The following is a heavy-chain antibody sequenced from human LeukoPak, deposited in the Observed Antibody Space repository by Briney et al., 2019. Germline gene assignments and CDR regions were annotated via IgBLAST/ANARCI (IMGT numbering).Heavy chain of an antibody. D-gene: IGHD1-26*01. CDR1: GFTVSSNF. V-gene: IGHV3-15*01. CDR2: IKSKTDGGTT. J-gene: IGHJ3*02. Sequence: GGSLRLSCAASGFTVSSNFMAWVRQAPGKGLEWVGRIKSKTDGGTTDYVAPVKGRFTISRDDSKNTLYLQMNSLKTEDTAVYYCTTDYSGSYWNAFDIWGQGTMVTVSS. CDR3: TTDYSGSYWNAFDI.